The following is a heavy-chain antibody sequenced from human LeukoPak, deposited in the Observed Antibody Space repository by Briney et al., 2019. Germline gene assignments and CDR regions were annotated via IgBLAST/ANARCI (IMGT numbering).Heavy chain of an antibody. V-gene: IGHV3-23*01. CDR3: GKTTVGYSSGQKPAWPVDY. CDR2: ITPNADRT. Sequence: PGGSLRLSCAASGFTFGSYGMSWVRQAPGRGLEWVSFITPNADRTSYADSVKGRFTISRDNSRNTVYLQINSLRADDTAVYYCGKTTVGYSSGQKPAWPVDYWGQGTLVTVSS. CDR1: GFTFGSYG. J-gene: IGHJ4*02. D-gene: IGHD5-18*01.